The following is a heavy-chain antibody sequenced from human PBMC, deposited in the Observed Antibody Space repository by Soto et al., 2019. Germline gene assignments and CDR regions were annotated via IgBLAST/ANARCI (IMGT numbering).Heavy chain of an antibody. CDR2: TNSDGTDS. V-gene: IGHV3-43D*04. Sequence: VGSLRLSCAAAGFDFEDYAMHWVRQVPGKGLEWVSLTNSDGTDSYYVDSVKGRFTISRDNAKTTLYLQMDRLRPEDTALYFCAKSLYYYDSSPLDHWGQGTLVTVSS. J-gene: IGHJ4*02. CDR3: AKSLYYYDSSPLDH. CDR1: GFDFEDYA. D-gene: IGHD3-22*01.